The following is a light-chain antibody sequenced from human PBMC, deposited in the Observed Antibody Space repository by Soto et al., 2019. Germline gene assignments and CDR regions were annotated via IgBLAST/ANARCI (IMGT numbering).Light chain of an antibody. CDR2: GVS. CDR1: SSDVGGYNY. Sequence: QSVLTQPASVSGSPGQSITISCSGTSSDVGGYNYVSWYQQHPGKAPKLMIYGVSNRPSGVSERFSGAKSGNAASLTISGLHADDESDYYCSSYTSSTVYVSGNGSKVTVL. V-gene: IGLV2-14*01. CDR3: SSYTSSTVYV. J-gene: IGLJ1*01.